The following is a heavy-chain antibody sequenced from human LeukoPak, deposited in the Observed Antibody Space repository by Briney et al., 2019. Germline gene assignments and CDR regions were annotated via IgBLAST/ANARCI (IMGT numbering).Heavy chain of an antibody. J-gene: IGHJ4*02. CDR2: ISAYSGNT. CDR1: GYTFTNYG. V-gene: IGHV1-18*01. CDR3: ARGPITRVVVAATNDY. D-gene: IGHD2-15*01. Sequence: ASVKVSCKASGYTFTNYGISWVRQAPGQGLEWMGWISAYSGNTNYAQKLQGRVTMTTDTSTSTAYMELRSLRSDDTAVYYCARGPITRVVVAATNDYWGQGTLVTVSS.